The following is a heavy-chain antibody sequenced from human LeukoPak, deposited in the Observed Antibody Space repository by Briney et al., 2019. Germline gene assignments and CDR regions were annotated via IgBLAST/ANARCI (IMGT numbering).Heavy chain of an antibody. CDR1: GGSISTYY. D-gene: IGHD6-6*01. CDR3: ARTLSEYSSSSLGY. Sequence: SETLSLTCTLSGGSISTYYWSWIRQPPGKGLEWIGYIYHSGSTNYNPSLKSRVTISVDTSKNQFSLKLSSVTAADTAVYYCARTLSEYSSSSLGYWGQGTLVTVSS. CDR2: IYHSGST. J-gene: IGHJ4*02. V-gene: IGHV4-59*01.